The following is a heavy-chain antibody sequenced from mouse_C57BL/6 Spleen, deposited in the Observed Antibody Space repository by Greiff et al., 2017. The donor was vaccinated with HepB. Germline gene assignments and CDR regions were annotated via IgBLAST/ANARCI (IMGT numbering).Heavy chain of an antibody. CDR2: INPGSGGT. Sequence: VQLQQSGAELVRPGTSVKVSCKASGYAFTNYLIEWVKQRPGQGLEWIGVINPGSGGTNYNEKFKGKATLTADKSSSTAYMQLSSLTSEDSAVYFCARGGNYGAMDYWGQGTSVTVSS. V-gene: IGHV1-54*01. CDR1: GYAFTNYL. J-gene: IGHJ4*01. CDR3: ARGGNYGAMDY. D-gene: IGHD2-1*01.